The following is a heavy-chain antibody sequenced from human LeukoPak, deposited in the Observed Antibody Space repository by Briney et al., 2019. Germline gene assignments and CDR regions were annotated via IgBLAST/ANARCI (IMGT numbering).Heavy chain of an antibody. D-gene: IGHD5-18*01. CDR3: ARVRPGYSYGPVAY. J-gene: IGHJ4*02. CDR2: INHSGST. CDR1: GGSFSGYY. Sequence: PSETLSLTCAVYGGSFSGYYWSWIRQPPGKGLEWIGEINHSGSTNYNPSLKSRVTISVDTSKSQFSLKLSSVTAADTAVYYCARVRPGYSYGPVAYWGQGTLVTVSS. V-gene: IGHV4-34*01.